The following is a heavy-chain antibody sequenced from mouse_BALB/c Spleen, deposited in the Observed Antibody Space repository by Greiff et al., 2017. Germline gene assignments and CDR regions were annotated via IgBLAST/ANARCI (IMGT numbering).Heavy chain of an antibody. CDR2: INPDSSTI. V-gene: IGHV4-1*02. D-gene: IGHD2-13*01. CDR3: ARPGTDSWFAY. Sequence: EVKVVESGGGLVQPGGSLKLSCAASGFDFSRYWMSWVRQAPGKGLEWIGEINPDSSTINYTPSLKDKFIISRDNAKNTLYLQMSKVRSEDTALYYCARPGTDSWFAYWGQGTLVTVSA. CDR1: GFDFSRYW. J-gene: IGHJ3*01.